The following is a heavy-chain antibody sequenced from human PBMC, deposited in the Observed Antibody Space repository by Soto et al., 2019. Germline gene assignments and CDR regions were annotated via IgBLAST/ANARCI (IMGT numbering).Heavy chain of an antibody. Sequence: SETLSLTCAVYGGSFSGYYWSWIRQPPGKGLEWIGEINHSGSTNYNPSLKSRVTISVDTSKNQFSLKLSSVTAADTAVYYCGRGHWIASNYDHYYYMDVWGKGTTVTVSS. D-gene: IGHD4-4*01. CDR3: GRGHWIASNYDHYYYMDV. V-gene: IGHV4-34*01. J-gene: IGHJ6*03. CDR2: INHSGST. CDR1: GGSFSGYY.